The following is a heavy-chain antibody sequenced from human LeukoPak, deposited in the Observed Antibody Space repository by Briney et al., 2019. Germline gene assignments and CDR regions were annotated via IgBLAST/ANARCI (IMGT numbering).Heavy chain of an antibody. J-gene: IGHJ4*02. V-gene: IGHV3-21*01. CDR2: ISSSSSNI. CDR1: GFTFSSYS. CDR3: ARDLYGSGRYQRDY. Sequence: GGSLRLSCAASGFTFSSYSMNWVRQAPGKGLEWVSSISSSSSNIYYADSVKGRFTISRDNAKNSLYLQMNSLRAEDTAVYYCARDLYGSGRYQRDYWGQGTLVTVSS. D-gene: IGHD3-10*01.